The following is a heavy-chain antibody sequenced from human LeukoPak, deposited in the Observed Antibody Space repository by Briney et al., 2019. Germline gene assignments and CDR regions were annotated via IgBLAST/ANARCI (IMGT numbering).Heavy chain of an antibody. J-gene: IGHJ3*01. CDR1: GFTFGSYA. Sequence: GGSLRLSCAASGFTFGSYAISWVRQAPGKGLEWVSAITASGAVTYYADSVKGRFTISRDNSKNTLYLQMNRLRAEDTAVYYCARSSYSSSSSVWGQGTMVTVSS. CDR2: ITASGAVT. D-gene: IGHD6-6*01. V-gene: IGHV3-23*01. CDR3: ARSSYSSSSSV.